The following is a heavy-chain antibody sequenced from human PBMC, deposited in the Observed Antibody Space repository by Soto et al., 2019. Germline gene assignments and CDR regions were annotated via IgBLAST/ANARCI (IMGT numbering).Heavy chain of an antibody. CDR2: IYYSGST. V-gene: IGHV4-61*01. J-gene: IGHJ4*02. CDR1: GGSVSSGSYY. CDR3: AISPILDYSNSGGNFDY. D-gene: IGHD4-4*01. Sequence: SETLSLTCTVSGGSVSSGSYYWSWIRQPPGKGLEWIGYIYYSGSTNYNPSLKSRVTISVDTSKNQFSLKLSSVTAADTAVYYCAISPILDYSNSGGNFDYWGQGTLVTVSS.